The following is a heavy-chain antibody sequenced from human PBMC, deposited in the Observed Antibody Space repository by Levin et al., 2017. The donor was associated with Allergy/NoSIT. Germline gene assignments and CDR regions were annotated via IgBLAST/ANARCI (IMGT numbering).Heavy chain of an antibody. Sequence: SQTLSLTCTVSGGSISSSSYYWGWIRQPPGKGLEWIGSIYYSGSTYYNPSLKSRVTISVDTSKNQFSLKLSSVTAADTAVYYCARQWAKSGWYYFDYWGQGTLVTVSS. CDR2: IYYSGST. D-gene: IGHD6-19*01. J-gene: IGHJ4*02. V-gene: IGHV4-39*01. CDR1: GGSISSSSYY. CDR3: ARQWAKSGWYYFDY.